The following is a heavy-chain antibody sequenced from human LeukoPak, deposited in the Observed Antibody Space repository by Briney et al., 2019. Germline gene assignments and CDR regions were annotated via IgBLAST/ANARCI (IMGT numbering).Heavy chain of an antibody. V-gene: IGHV4-31*03. CDR1: GGSISSGGYY. Sequence: SGTLSLTCTVSGGSISSGGYYWSWIRQHPGKGLEWTGYIYYSGSTYYNPSLKSRVTISVDTSKNQFSLKLSSVTAADTAVYYCARDSRGCSSTSCYSYGMDVWGQGTTVTVSS. CDR3: ARDSRGCSSTSCYSYGMDV. J-gene: IGHJ6*02. CDR2: IYYSGST. D-gene: IGHD2-2*01.